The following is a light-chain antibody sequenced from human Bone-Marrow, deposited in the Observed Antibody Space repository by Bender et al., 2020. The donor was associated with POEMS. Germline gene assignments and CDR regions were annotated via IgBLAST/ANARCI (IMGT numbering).Light chain of an antibody. CDR2: EVN. CDR3: CSYAGSSIWV. J-gene: IGLJ3*02. Sequence: QSALTQPASVSGSPGQSITISCTGTSSDVGRYNLVSWFQQHPGKVPKLMISEVNKRPSGVSNRFSGSKSGNTASLTISGLLPEDEADYFCCSYAGSSIWVFGGGTKLTVL. V-gene: IGLV2-23*02. CDR1: SSDVGRYNL.